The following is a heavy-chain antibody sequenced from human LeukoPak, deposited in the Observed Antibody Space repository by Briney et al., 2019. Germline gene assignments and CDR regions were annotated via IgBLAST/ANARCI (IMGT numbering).Heavy chain of an antibody. Sequence: SETLSLTCTVSGGSISSGDYYWSWIRQPPGKGLEWIGYIYYSGSTYYNPSLKSRVTISVDTSKNQFSLKLSSVTAADTAVYYCARVGYSSGWAGHYYYGMDVWGQGTTVTVSS. J-gene: IGHJ6*02. CDR3: ARVGYSSGWAGHYYYGMDV. D-gene: IGHD6-19*01. CDR1: GGSISSGDYY. CDR2: IYYSGST. V-gene: IGHV4-30-4*02.